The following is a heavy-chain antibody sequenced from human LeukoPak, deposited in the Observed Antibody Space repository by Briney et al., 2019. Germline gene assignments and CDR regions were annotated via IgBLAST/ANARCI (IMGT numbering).Heavy chain of an antibody. J-gene: IGHJ4*02. CDR2: ISGSAGST. Sequence: GGSLRLSCAASGFTFSSYAMSWVRQAPGTGLEWVSAISGSAGSTYYADSVKGRFTISRDNSKNTLYLQMNSLRAEDTALYSCFGGSGYNSDYWGQGTLVTVSS. D-gene: IGHD3-22*01. V-gene: IGHV3-23*01. CDR3: FGGSGYNSDY. CDR1: GFTFSSYA.